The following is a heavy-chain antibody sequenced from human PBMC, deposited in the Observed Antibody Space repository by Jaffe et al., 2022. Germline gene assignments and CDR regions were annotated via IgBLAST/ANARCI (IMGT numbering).Heavy chain of an antibody. Sequence: QVQLQESGPGLVKPSGTLSLTCAVSGGSISSSNWWSWIRQPPGKGLEWIGEIYHSGSTNYNPSLKSRVTISVDKSKNQFSLKLSSVTAADTAVYYCARPGSSSWYGWGRRTAAFDIWGQGTMVTVSS. CDR1: GGSISSSNW. J-gene: IGHJ3*02. CDR3: ARPGSSSWYGWGRRTAAFDI. D-gene: IGHD6-13*01. V-gene: IGHV4-4*02. CDR2: IYHSGST.